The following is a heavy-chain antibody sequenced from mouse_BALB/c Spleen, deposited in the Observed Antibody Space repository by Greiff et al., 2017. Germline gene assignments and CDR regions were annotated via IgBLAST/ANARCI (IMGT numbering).Heavy chain of an antibody. Sequence: VQLQESGAELARPGASVKLSCKASGYTFTSYWMQWVKQRPGQGLEWIGAIYPGDGDTRYTQKFKGKATLTADKSSSTAYMQLSSLASEDSAVYYCAIRAYYDRPCDYWGQGTTLTVSS. CDR2: IYPGDGDT. CDR3: AIRAYYDRPCDY. V-gene: IGHV1-87*01. D-gene: IGHD2-10*01. J-gene: IGHJ2*01. CDR1: GYTFTSYW.